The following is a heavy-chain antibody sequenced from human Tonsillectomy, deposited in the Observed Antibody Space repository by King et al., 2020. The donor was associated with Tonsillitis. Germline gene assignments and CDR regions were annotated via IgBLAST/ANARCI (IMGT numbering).Heavy chain of an antibody. CDR1: GYSFTSYG. J-gene: IGHJ4*02. D-gene: IGHD2-2*01. CDR3: ASDGGGSKSSWDAIVDY. V-gene: IGHV1-18*01. Sequence: QLVQSGVEVKWPGASVKVSCKASGYSFTSYGFSWVRQAPGQGFEWMGWISAQNGNTNYAQKFQGRFTMTTDTSTTTAYMGLRSLRSDDTAVYFCASDGGGSKSSWDAIVDYWGQGTLLTVSS. CDR2: ISAQNGNT.